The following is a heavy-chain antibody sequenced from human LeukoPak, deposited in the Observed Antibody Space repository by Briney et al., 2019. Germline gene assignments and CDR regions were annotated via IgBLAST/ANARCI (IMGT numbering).Heavy chain of an antibody. CDR1: GFTFSSYG. D-gene: IGHD6-6*01. Sequence: GGSLRLSCGASGFTFSSYGMHWVRQAPGKGLEWVAVIWYDGSNKYYADSVKGRFTISRDNSKNTLYLQMNSLRAEDTAVYYCAIDNLYSSSFPDYWGQGTLVTVSS. V-gene: IGHV3-33*01. J-gene: IGHJ4*02. CDR3: AIDNLYSSSFPDY. CDR2: IWYDGSNK.